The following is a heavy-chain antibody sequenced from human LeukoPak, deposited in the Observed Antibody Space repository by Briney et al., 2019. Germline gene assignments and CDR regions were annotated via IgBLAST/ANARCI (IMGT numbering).Heavy chain of an antibody. CDR1: GGSFSGYY. Sequence: SETLSPTCAVYGGSFSGYYWSWIRQPPGKGLEWIGEINHSGSTNYNPSLKSRVTISVDTSKNQFSLKLSSVTAADTAVYYCARGKRYCSSTSCYRGAFDIWGQGTMVTVSS. J-gene: IGHJ3*02. CDR2: INHSGST. D-gene: IGHD2-2*01. CDR3: ARGKRYCSSTSCYRGAFDI. V-gene: IGHV4-34*01.